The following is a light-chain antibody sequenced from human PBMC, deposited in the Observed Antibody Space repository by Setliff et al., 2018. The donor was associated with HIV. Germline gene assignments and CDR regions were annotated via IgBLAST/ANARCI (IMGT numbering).Light chain of an antibody. CDR2: DVS. V-gene: IGLV2-14*03. CDR3: SSYTSSITSV. Sequence: QPVLTQPASVSGSPGQSITISCTGTSSDVGGYNYVSWYQQHPGKAPKLMIYDVSNRPSGVSNRFSGSKSGNTASLTISGLQAEDEADYYCSSYTSSITSVFGTGTKVTVL. J-gene: IGLJ1*01. CDR1: SSDVGGYNY.